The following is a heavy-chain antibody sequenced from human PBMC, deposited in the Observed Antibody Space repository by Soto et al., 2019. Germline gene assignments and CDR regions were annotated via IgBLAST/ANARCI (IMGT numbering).Heavy chain of an antibody. Sequence: SETLSLTCSVSGGFVSSSSYSWGWIRQSPGKGLEWIGTIYSSENTYYNPSLLSRVTISVDTSKNEFSLRLSSVTAADTAIYYCAKHGVLGAASALDVWGQGTTVTVSS. CDR3: AKHGVLGAASALDV. D-gene: IGHD1-26*01. CDR2: IYSSENT. J-gene: IGHJ6*02. CDR1: GGFVSSSSYS. V-gene: IGHV4-39*01.